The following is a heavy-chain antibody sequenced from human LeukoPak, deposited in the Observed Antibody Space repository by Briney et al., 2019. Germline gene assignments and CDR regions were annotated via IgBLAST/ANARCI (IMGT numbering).Heavy chain of an antibody. CDR2: IGSSGDNT. CDR3: TKAAGDGRPPKYSDS. CDR1: GFTFSSYA. J-gene: IGHJ4*02. D-gene: IGHD2/OR15-2a*01. V-gene: IGHV3-23*01. Sequence: GGSLRLSCAASGFTFSSYAMSWVRQAPGKGLEWVSSIGSSGDNTYYADSAKGRFTISRDNSKNTLCLQLSSLRAEDTAIYHCTKAAGDGRPPKYSDSWGQGTLVTVSS.